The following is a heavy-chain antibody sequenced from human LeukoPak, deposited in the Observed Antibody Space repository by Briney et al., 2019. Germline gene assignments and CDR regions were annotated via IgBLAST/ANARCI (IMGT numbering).Heavy chain of an antibody. J-gene: IGHJ4*02. CDR2: ISDSGDST. CDR1: GFTFNPYV. V-gene: IGHV3-23*01. CDR3: AKGSLSLMGVFDY. Sequence: GGSLRLSCAASGFTFNPYVMSWLRQAPGKGLEWVSAISDSGDSTYYADSVRGRFTISRDNSKNTLYLQMNSLRAEDTAVYYCAKGSLSLMGVFDYWGQGALVTVSS. D-gene: IGHD2-8*01.